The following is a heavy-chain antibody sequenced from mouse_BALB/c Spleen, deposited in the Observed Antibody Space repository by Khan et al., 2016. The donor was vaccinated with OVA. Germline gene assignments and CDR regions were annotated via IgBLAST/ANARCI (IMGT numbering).Heavy chain of an antibody. CDR2: INPSSGYT. CDR1: GYTFTSYW. J-gene: IGHJ2*01. CDR3: ARDRIDY. Sequence: QVQLKESGAELANPGASVKMSCKASGYTFTSYWMHWVKQRPGQGLEWIGYINPSSGYTEYNQNFRDKATLTADKSSSTAYMQLSSLTSEDAAVYYGARDRIDYWGQGTTLTVSS. V-gene: IGHV1-7*01.